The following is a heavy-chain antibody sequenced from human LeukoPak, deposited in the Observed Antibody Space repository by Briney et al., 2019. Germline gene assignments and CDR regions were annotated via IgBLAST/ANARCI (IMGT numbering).Heavy chain of an antibody. CDR3: ARGWELRVLDWFDP. CDR2: INPNSGGT. V-gene: IGHV1-2*02. D-gene: IGHD1-26*01. CDR1: GYTFTGYY. J-gene: IGHJ5*02. Sequence: ASVKVSCKASGYTFTGYYMHWVRQAPGQGLEWMGWINPNSGGTNYAQKFQGRVTMTRDTSNSTAYMELSRLRSDDTAVYYCARGWELRVLDWFDPWGQGTLVTVPS.